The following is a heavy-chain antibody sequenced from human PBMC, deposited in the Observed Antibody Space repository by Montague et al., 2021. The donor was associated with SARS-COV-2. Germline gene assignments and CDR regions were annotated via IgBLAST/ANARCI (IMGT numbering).Heavy chain of an antibody. Sequence: SETLSLTCSVSGASISSSHWWSWVRQPPGKVLEYIGEIYHSGSTNYNPSLKSRVTISIDKSKNQFFLRMRSVTAVDTAVYYCARVASAGAGVDYWGQGTLVTVSS. CDR2: IYHSGST. J-gene: IGHJ4*02. CDR1: GASISSSHW. D-gene: IGHD6-13*01. V-gene: IGHV4-4*02. CDR3: ARVASAGAGVDY.